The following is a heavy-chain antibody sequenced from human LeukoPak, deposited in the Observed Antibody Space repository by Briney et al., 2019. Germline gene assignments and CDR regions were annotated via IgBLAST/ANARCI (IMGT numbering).Heavy chain of an antibody. CDR1: GYSITSGYY. D-gene: IGHD2-8*01. CDR2: SYHTGST. J-gene: IGHJ3*02. Sequence: SETLSLTCTVSGYSITSGYYWGWIRQTPGKGLEWIGSSYHTGSTLYNPSLKSRVTISVDTSKNQFSLQLSSVTAADTAVYYCARRGVGDAFDIWGQGTMVIVSS. V-gene: IGHV4-38-2*02. CDR3: ARRGVGDAFDI.